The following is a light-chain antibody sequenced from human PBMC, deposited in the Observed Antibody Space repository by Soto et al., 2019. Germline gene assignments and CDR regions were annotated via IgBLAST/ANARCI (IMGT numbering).Light chain of an antibody. V-gene: IGKV1-17*01. J-gene: IGKJ3*01. CDR3: LQHNSYPFR. CDR2: TIS. CDR1: QGIGND. Sequence: DIQMTQSPSSLSASVGDRVTITCRASQGIGNDLGWYQQMPGKAPKRLIYTISTLQSGVPSRFSGSGSGTEFTLTISSLQLEDFATYYCLQHNSYPFRFGPGTKVDIK.